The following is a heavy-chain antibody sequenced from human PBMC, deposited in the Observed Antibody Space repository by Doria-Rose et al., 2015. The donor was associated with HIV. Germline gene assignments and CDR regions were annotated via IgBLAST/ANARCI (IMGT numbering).Heavy chain of an antibody. J-gene: IGHJ4*02. CDR2: MFSDDER. CDR3: ARIKSSRWYHKYYFDF. D-gene: IGHD6-13*01. Sequence: SGPVLVKPTETLTLTCTVSGVSLSSPGMGVSWIRQPPGNALERLANMFSDDERAYTTSLKSRLTISRGTSKSQVVLTMTDMDPVDTATYYCARIKSSRWYHKYYFDFWGQGTLVIVSA. V-gene: IGHV2-26*01. CDR1: GVSLSSPGMG.